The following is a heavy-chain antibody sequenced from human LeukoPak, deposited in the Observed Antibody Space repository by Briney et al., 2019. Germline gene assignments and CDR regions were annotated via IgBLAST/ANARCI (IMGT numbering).Heavy chain of an antibody. CDR3: AREHCSSTSCYYYYYYMDV. V-gene: IGHV4-4*07. Sequence: PSETLSLTCTVSGGSISSYYWSWIRQPAGKGLEWIGRIYTSGSTNYNPSLKSRVTMSVDTSKNQFSLKLSSVTAADTAVYYCAREHCSSTSCYYYYYYMDVWGKGTTVTVSS. J-gene: IGHJ6*03. CDR1: GGSISSYY. D-gene: IGHD2-2*01. CDR2: IYTSGST.